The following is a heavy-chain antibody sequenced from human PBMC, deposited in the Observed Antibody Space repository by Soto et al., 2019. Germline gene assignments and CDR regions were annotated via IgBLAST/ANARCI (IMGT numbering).Heavy chain of an antibody. CDR1: GYSFTSYW. Sequence: GESLKISCKGSGYSFTSYWISWVRQMPGKGLEWMGRIDPSDSYTNYSPSFQGHVTTSADKSISTAYLQWSSLKASDTAMYYCARHTHGSSYYYYYGMDVWGQGTTVTVSS. CDR3: ARHTHGSSYYYYYGMDV. CDR2: IDPSDSYT. D-gene: IGHD6-6*01. J-gene: IGHJ6*02. V-gene: IGHV5-10-1*01.